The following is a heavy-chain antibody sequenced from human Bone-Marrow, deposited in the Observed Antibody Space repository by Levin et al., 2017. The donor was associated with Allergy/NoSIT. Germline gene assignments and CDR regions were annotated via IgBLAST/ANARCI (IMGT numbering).Heavy chain of an antibody. CDR1: GVSISSFY. V-gene: IGHV4-59*01. CDR2: IFYVGGT. Sequence: SETLSLTCSVSGVSISSFYWTWIRQSPGKGLEWIGYIFYVGGTSYNPSLGSRVSISIDKSKKQFSLILSSVTAADTAMYYCALLRRDESYWGQGSPVTVSS. CDR3: ALLRRDESY. J-gene: IGHJ4*02.